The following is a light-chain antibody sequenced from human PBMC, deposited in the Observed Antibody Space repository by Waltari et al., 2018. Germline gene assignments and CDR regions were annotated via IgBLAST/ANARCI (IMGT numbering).Light chain of an antibody. CDR2: QDT. Sequence: SYELTQPPSVSVSPGQTASITCSGDELGDKYACWYQQKPGQSPLLVIYQDTKRPSGIPERFSASSSGNTATLTISGTQAMDEADYYCQAWDRGTWVFGGGTKLTVL. CDR3: QAWDRGTWV. V-gene: IGLV3-1*01. CDR1: ELGDKY. J-gene: IGLJ3*02.